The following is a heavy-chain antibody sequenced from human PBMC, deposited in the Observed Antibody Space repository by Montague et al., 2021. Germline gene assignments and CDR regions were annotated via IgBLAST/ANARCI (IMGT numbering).Heavy chain of an antibody. CDR3: VGRDNKGGAFLDH. CDR1: GESIRDYY. D-gene: IGHD2-21*01. Sequence: SETLSLTCTVSGESIRDYYWSWIRQSPGKGLEWIGYIFDTGNTTYNPSLNRRVTISIDTSKNQFFLELTSVTAADTAVYYCVGRDNKGGAFLDHWGQGRLVTVSS. J-gene: IGHJ4*02. V-gene: IGHV4-59*08. CDR2: IFDTGNT.